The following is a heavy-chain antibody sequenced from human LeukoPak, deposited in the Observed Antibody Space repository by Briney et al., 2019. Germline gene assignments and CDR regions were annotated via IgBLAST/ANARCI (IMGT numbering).Heavy chain of an antibody. CDR2: ISGSGGST. D-gene: IGHD3-9*01. CDR1: GFTFSSYA. CDR3: AKADDILTGHLDY. V-gene: IGHV3-23*01. Sequence: RSGGSLRLSCAASGFTFSSYAMSWVRQAPGKGLEWVSAISGSGGSTYYADSVKGRFTISRDNSKNTLYLQMNSLRAEDTAVYYCAKADDILTGHLDYWGQGTLVTVSS. J-gene: IGHJ4*02.